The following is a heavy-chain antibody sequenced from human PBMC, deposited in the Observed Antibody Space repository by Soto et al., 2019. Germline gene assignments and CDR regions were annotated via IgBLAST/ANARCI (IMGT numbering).Heavy chain of an antibody. V-gene: IGHV3-21*01. CDR2: ISTSSIYI. Sequence: EVHLVESGGGLVKPGGSLRLSCAASGFTFSSNTMNWVRQAPGKGLEWVSSISTSSIYIYYADSVRGRFTISRDDAKNSLYLQMNSLRAEDTAVYYCGRGAWGYYDPDYWGQGVLVTVSS. J-gene: IGHJ4*02. CDR1: GFTFSSNT. D-gene: IGHD3-22*01. CDR3: GRGAWGYYDPDY.